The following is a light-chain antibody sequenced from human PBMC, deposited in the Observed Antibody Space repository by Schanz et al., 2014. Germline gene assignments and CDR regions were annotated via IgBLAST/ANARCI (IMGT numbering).Light chain of an antibody. CDR1: QTVSFN. CDR3: QQYGNSPPT. CDR2: GAS. V-gene: IGKV3-20*01. J-gene: IGKJ1*01. Sequence: EIVLTQSPGTLSVSPGEGATLSCRASQTVSFNLAWYQQTPGQAPRLLIHGASTRATGTPDRFSGSGSGTDFTLTISRLEPEDFAVYYCQQYGNSPPTFGRGTKVEIK.